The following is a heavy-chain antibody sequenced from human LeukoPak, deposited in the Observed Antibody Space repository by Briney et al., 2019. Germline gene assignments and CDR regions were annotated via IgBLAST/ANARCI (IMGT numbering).Heavy chain of an antibody. CDR2: INAGNGNT. CDR3: ARARYETRIWPKSRYDYYHYMDV. Sequence: ASVKVSCKASGYTFTSYTIHWVRQAPGQRLEWMGWINAGNGNTKYSQEFQDRVTITRDTSASAAYMELSSLRSEDMAVYYCARARYETRIWPKSRYDYYHYMDVWGKGTTVTVSS. J-gene: IGHJ6*03. D-gene: IGHD3-3*01. V-gene: IGHV1-3*03. CDR1: GYTFTSYT.